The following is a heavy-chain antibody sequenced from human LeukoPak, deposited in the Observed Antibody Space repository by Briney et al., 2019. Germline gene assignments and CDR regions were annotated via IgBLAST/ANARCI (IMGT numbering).Heavy chain of an antibody. CDR2: ISYDGSNK. D-gene: IGHD3-22*01. CDR3: ARDPVGGDSSGYYFDY. V-gene: IGHV3-30-3*01. Sequence: PGGSLRPSCAASGFTFSSYAMHWVRQAPGKGLEWVAVISYDGSNKYYADSVKGRFTISRDNSKNTLYLQMNSLRAEDTAVYYCARDPVGGDSSGYYFDYWGQGTLVTVSS. J-gene: IGHJ4*02. CDR1: GFTFSSYA.